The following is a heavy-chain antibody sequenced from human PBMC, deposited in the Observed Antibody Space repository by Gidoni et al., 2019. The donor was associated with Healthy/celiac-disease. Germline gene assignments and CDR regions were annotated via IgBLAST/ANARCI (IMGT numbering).Heavy chain of an antibody. J-gene: IGHJ6*02. D-gene: IGHD3-22*01. CDR1: GFTFGDYA. Sequence: EVQLVESGGGLVKPGRSLRLSCTASGFTFGDYAMSWFRRAPGKGLEWVGFIRSKAYGGTTEYAASVKGRFTISRDDSKSIAYLQMNSLKTEDTAVYYCTRKEGPQYDSSGYYSYYYYGMDVWGQGTTVTVSS. CDR3: TRKEGPQYDSSGYYSYYYYGMDV. CDR2: IRSKAYGGTT. V-gene: IGHV3-49*05.